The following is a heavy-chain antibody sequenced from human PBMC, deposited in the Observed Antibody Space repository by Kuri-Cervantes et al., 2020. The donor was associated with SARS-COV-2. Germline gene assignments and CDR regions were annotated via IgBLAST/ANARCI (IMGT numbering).Heavy chain of an antibody. CDR3: ARATTYYDFWSGYSFDY. Sequence: GSLRLSCTVSGGSISSYYWSWIRQPPGKGLEWIGHIYYSGSTNYNPSLKSRVTISVDTSKNQFSLKLSSVTAADTAVYYCARATTYYDFWSGYSFDYWGQGTLVTVSS. V-gene: IGHV4-59*01. J-gene: IGHJ4*02. D-gene: IGHD3-3*01. CDR2: IYYSGST. CDR1: GGSISSYY.